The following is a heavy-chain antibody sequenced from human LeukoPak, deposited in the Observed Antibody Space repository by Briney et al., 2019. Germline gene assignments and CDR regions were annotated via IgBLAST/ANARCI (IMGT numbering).Heavy chain of an antibody. CDR1: GGSISSGSYY. CDR2: IYTSERT. Sequence: SETLSLTCTVSGGSISSGSYYWSWIRQPAGKGLEWIGRIYTSERTHYNPSLKTRVTISVDTSKNQFSLKLTSVTAADTAVYHCARVFMITFGGVIASWGQGTLVTVS. D-gene: IGHD3-16*02. CDR3: ARVFMITFGGVIAS. J-gene: IGHJ4*02. V-gene: IGHV4-61*02.